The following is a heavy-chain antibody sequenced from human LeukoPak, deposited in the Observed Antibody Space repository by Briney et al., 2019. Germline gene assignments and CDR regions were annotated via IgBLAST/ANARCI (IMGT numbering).Heavy chain of an antibody. D-gene: IGHD2-8*01. J-gene: IGHJ6*03. CDR3: ANGAFRLYYIDV. V-gene: IGHV3-48*01. CDR2: ISSSSSTI. CDR1: GFTFSSYS. Sequence: GGSLRLSCAGSGFTFSSYSMNWVRQAPGKGLEWVSYISSSSSTIYYADSVKGRFTISRDNAKNSLYLQMNSLRAEDTAVYYCANGAFRLYYIDVWGIGTTVTVSS.